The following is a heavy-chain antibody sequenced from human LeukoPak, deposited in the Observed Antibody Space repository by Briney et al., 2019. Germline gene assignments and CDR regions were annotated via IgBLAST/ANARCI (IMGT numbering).Heavy chain of an antibody. Sequence: ASVKLSCKASGVTFSSYAISWVRQAPGQGLEWVGGIIPIFGTANYTQNFQGRVTITTDESTTTPYMEMSSLRSGDTAVYYCARSAFIVVVTAAIGWAFDYWGQGNLVTV. V-gene: IGHV1-69*05. J-gene: IGHJ4*02. CDR1: GVTFSSYA. D-gene: IGHD2-2*01. CDR2: IIPIFGTA. CDR3: ARSAFIVVVTAAIGWAFDY.